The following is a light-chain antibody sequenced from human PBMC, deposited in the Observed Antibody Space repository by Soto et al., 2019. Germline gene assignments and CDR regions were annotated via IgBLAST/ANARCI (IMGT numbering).Light chain of an antibody. Sequence: DIPMTQSPSTLSASVGDRVTLTCRASQSITNWLAWYQQKPGKAPELLIYDVSTLKSGVPSRFSGSGSGTEFTLTISSLQPDDSATYYCQQYNTFWTFGQGTKVEIK. V-gene: IGKV1-5*01. CDR1: QSITNW. J-gene: IGKJ1*01. CDR3: QQYNTFWT. CDR2: DVS.